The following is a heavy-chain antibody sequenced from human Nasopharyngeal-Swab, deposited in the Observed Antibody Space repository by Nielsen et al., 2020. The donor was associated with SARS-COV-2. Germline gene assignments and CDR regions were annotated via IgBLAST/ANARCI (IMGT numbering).Heavy chain of an antibody. CDR3: GRDGSNKWGIKTDY. V-gene: IGHV3-48*01. D-gene: IGHD1-26*01. Sequence: GESLKISCAASGFTFSIYSMNWVRQAPGKGLEWVAYISSSSSTIYYADSVKGQFTISRDNAKNSLYLQMNSLRAEDTAVYYCGRDGSNKWGIKTDYWGQGTLVTVSS. J-gene: IGHJ4*02. CDR2: ISSSSSTI. CDR1: GFTFSIYS.